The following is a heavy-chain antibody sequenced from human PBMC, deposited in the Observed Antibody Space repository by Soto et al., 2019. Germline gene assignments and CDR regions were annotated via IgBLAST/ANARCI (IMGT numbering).Heavy chain of an antibody. V-gene: IGHV4-4*02. CDR3: ARHNGPLYVGYYYDMDV. J-gene: IGHJ6*02. CDR2: IYLGGSI. Sequence: PSETLSLTCVVFRASIYNSDWWTWVRQTPGKGLEWIGYIYLGGSINYNPSFKSRVTISVDTSKNQFSLKLSSVTAADTAVYYCARHNGPLYVGYYYDMDVWGQGTTVTVSS. CDR1: RASIYNSDW. D-gene: IGHD3-16*01.